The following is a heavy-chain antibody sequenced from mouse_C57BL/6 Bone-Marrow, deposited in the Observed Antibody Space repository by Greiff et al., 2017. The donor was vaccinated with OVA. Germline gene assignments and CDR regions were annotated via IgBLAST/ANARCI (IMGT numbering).Heavy chain of an antibody. CDR2: ISSGGSYT. D-gene: IGHD1-1*01. CDR1: GFTFSSYG. V-gene: IGHV5-6*01. CDR3: ARHYCGSSYY. J-gene: IGHJ2*01. Sequence: EVQLQQSGGDLVKPGGSLKLSCAASGFTFSSYGMSWVRQTPDKRLEWVATISSGGSYTYYPDSVKGRFTISRDNAKNTLYLQMSSLKSEATAMYYCARHYCGSSYYWGQGTTLTVSS.